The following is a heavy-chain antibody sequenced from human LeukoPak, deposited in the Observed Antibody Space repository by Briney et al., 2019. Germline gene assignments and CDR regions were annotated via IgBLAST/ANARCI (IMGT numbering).Heavy chain of an antibody. CDR3: ARAVGGDGSGSL. V-gene: IGHV4-61*05. CDR2: IYDSGTI. CDR1: GGSISSSSYY. J-gene: IGHJ4*02. Sequence: SETLSLTCTVSGGSISSSSYYWGWIRQPPGKELEWIGNIYDSGTIYYNPSLKSRVTMSVDMSTRQISLKLSSVTAADTAVYYCARAVGGDGSGSLWGPGTLVTVSS. D-gene: IGHD3-10*01.